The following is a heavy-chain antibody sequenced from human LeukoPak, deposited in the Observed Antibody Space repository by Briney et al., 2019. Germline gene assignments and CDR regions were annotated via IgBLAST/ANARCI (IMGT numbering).Heavy chain of an antibody. CDR3: ARDLQTVTLDY. V-gene: IGHV3-30-3*01. CDR1: GFTFSSYA. CDR2: ISYDGSNK. D-gene: IGHD4-17*01. J-gene: IGHJ4*02. Sequence: GGSLRLSCAASGFTFSSYAMHWVRQAPGKGLEWVAVISYDGSNKYYADSVKGRFTISRDNSKNTLYLQMNSLRAEDTAVYYCARDLQTVTLDYWGQGTLATVSS.